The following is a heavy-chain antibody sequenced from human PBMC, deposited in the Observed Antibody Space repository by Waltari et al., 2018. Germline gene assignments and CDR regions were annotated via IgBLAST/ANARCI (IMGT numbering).Heavy chain of an antibody. V-gene: IGHV4-34*01. CDR1: GGSGRGYY. CDR3: VRLEDCSGPGGNCYSGDPFALDV. D-gene: IGHD2-15*01. Sequence: QVHLHQWGAGQLQPSETLSLTCVVNGGSGRGYYWGWVRQAPGKGLEWIGEINHSPNRNYNPSLRSRVDMSVDTSKNQFSLKLNFVTTADTGVYYCVRLEDCSGPGGNCYSGDPFALDVWGQGTTVTVSS. CDR2: INHSPNR. J-gene: IGHJ6*02.